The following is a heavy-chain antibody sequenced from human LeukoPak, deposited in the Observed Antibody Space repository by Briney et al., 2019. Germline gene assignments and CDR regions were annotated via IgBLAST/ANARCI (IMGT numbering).Heavy chain of an antibody. D-gene: IGHD3-22*01. V-gene: IGHV3-15*01. Sequence: GGPLRLSCAASGLSFSEAGLTWIRQAPGGRLEWVGRIKSRSDGGTIDYAALVKGRFTISRDDSKATFYLQMSSLKTEDTAVYYCTTTHNYFNSRAYFTSRDYWGQGTLVTVSS. CDR2: IKSRSDGGTI. CDR1: GLSFSEAG. J-gene: IGHJ4*02. CDR3: TTTHNYFNSRAYFTSRDY.